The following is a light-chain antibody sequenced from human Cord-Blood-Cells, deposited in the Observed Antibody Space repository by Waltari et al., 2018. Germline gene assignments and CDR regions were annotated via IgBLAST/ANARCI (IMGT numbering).Light chain of an antibody. Sequence: EIVMTQSPATLSVSPGERATHSCRASQRVSSNLAWYQQKPGQAPRLLIYGASTRATGIPARFSGSGSGTEFTLTISSLQSEDFAVYYCQQYNNWWTFGQGTKVEIK. J-gene: IGKJ1*01. V-gene: IGKV3-15*01. CDR1: QRVSSN. CDR3: QQYNNWWT. CDR2: GAS.